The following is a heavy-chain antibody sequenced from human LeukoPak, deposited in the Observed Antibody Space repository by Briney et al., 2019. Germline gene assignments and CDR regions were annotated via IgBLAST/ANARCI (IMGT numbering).Heavy chain of an antibody. CDR1: GYTFSSYG. V-gene: IGHV1-18*01. J-gene: IGHJ4*02. CDR2: TSAYNGNT. D-gene: IGHD1-26*01. Sequence: ASVKVSCKASGYTFSSYGISWVRQAPGQGLEWMGCTSAYNGNTNYAQKLQGRVTMTTDTSTSTAYMELRNLRSDDTAVYYCARGGLSGAGPSLDYWGQGTLVTVSS. CDR3: ARGGLSGAGPSLDY.